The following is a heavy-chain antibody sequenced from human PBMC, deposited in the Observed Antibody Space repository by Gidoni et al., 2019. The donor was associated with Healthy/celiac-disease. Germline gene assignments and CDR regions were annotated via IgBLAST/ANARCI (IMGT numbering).Heavy chain of an antibody. V-gene: IGHV4-61*02. CDR1: GVSISSGSYY. CDR2: IYTSGST. J-gene: IGHJ3*02. CDR3: ARAPFGAFDI. D-gene: IGHD3-3*01. Sequence: QVQLQESGPGLVKPSQTLTLTCTVSGVSISSGSYYWSWSRQPAGKGLEWIGRIYTSGSTNYNPSLKSRVTISVDTSKNQFSLKLSSVTAADTAVYYCARAPFGAFDIWGQGTMVTVSS.